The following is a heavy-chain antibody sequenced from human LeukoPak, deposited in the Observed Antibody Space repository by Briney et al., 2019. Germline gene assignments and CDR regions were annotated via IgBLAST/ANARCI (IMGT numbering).Heavy chain of an antibody. CDR2: IYTTGTT. CDR3: GRQGYTASYYFFDY. J-gene: IGHJ4*02. Sequence: KTSETLSLTCTVSSGSIRIYYWGWVRQPPGKGLEWIGRIYTTGTTQYNPSLKRRVTMSVDTSTNQFSLNLRSMTAADTAVYYCGRQGYTASYYFFDYWSQGTLVAVS. CDR1: SGSIRIYY. D-gene: IGHD1-26*01. V-gene: IGHV4-4*07.